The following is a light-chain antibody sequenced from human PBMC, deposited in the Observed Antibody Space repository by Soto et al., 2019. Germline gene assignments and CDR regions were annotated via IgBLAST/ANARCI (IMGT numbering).Light chain of an antibody. CDR2: AAS. V-gene: IGKV1-8*01. CDR1: QGISSY. Sequence: AIRMTQSPSSFSASTGDRVTITCRASQGISSYLAWYQQKPGKAPKLLIYAASTLQSGVPSRFSGSGSRTDFTLTISCLQSEDFAPYYCQQYYSYPLTFGGGTKVEIK. CDR3: QQYYSYPLT. J-gene: IGKJ4*01.